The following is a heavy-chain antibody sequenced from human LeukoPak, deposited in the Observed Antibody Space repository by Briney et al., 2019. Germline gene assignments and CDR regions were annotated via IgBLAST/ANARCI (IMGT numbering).Heavy chain of an antibody. V-gene: IGHV6-1*01. CDR2: TYYRSKWYN. J-gene: IGHJ3*02. Sequence: SQTLSLTCAISGDSVSSNSAAWNWIRQSPSRGLEWLGRTYYRSKWYNDYAVSVKSRITINPDTSKNQFSLQLNSVTPEDTAAYYCARVQGASYYYGSGSYFPHAFDIWGQGTMVTVSS. CDR1: GDSVSSNSAA. D-gene: IGHD3-10*01. CDR3: ARVQGASYYYGSGSYFPHAFDI.